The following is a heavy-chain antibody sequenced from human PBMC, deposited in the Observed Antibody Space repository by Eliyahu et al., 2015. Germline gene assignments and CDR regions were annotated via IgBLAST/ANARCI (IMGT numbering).Heavy chain of an antibody. J-gene: IGHJ5*02. Sequence: QLQLQESGPGLVKPSETLSLTCTVXGGSIXXSSYYWGWIRQPPGKGLEWIGSIYYSGSTYYNPSLKSRVTISVDTSKNQFSLKLSSVTAADTAVYYCARIAAAGTSPWGQGTLVTVSS. CDR2: IYYSGST. CDR1: GGSIXXSSYY. D-gene: IGHD6-13*01. V-gene: IGHV4-39*01. CDR3: ARIAAAGTSP.